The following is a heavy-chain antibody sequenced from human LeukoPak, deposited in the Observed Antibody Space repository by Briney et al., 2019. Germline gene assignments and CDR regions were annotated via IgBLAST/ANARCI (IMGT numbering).Heavy chain of an antibody. CDR1: GGSISSYY. J-gene: IGHJ4*02. V-gene: IGHV4-59*01. D-gene: IGHD3-10*01. CDR3: ARATKLWFGELSFDY. Sequence: PSETLSLTCTDSGGSISSYYWSWIRQPPGKGLEWIGYIYYSGSTNYNPSLKSRVTISVDTSKNQFSLKLSSVTAADTAVYYCARATKLWFGELSFDYWGQGTLVTVSS. CDR2: IYYSGST.